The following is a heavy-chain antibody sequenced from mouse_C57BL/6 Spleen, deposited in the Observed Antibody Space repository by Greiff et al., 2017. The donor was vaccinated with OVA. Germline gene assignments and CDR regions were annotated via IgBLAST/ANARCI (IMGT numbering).Heavy chain of an antibody. CDR1: GYTFTSYW. CDR3: ARDYDYPYYAMDY. CDR2: IDPSDSET. D-gene: IGHD2-4*01. J-gene: IGHJ4*01. Sequence: VQLQQPGAELVRPGSSVKLSCKASGYTFTSYWMHWVKQRPIQGLEWIGNIDPSDSETHYNQKFKDKATLTVDKSSSTAYMQLSSLTSEDSAVYYCARDYDYPYYAMDYWGQGTSVTVSS. V-gene: IGHV1-52*01.